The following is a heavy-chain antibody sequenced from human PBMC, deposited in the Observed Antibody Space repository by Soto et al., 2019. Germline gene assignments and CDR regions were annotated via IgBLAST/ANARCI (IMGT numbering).Heavy chain of an antibody. CDR3: AREHSSTMVRGVTSYWADY. CDR2: ISAYNGNT. J-gene: IGHJ4*02. V-gene: IGHV1-18*01. Sequence: QVQLVQSGAEVKKPGASVKVSCKASGYTFTSYGISWVRQAPGQGLEWMGWISAYNGNTNYAQKHQGRVTMTTDTSTSTAYMELRSLRADDTAVYYCAREHSSTMVRGVTSYWADYWGQGTLVNVSA. D-gene: IGHD3-10*01. CDR1: GYTFTSYG.